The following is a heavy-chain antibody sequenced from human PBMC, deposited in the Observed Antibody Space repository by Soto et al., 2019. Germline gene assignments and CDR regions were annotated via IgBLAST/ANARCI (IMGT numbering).Heavy chain of an antibody. CDR2: IIPIFGTA. D-gene: IGHD6-19*01. CDR1: GGTFSSYA. Sequence: GASVKVSCKASGGTFSSYAISWVRQAPGQGLEWMGGIIPIFGTANYAQKFQGRVTITADESTSTAYMELSSLRSEDTAVYYCARARSSGKYYYYGMDVWGQGTTVTVSS. J-gene: IGHJ6*02. V-gene: IGHV1-69*13. CDR3: ARARSSGKYYYYGMDV.